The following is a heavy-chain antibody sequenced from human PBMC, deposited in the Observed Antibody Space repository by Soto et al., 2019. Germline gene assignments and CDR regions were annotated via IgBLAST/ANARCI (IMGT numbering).Heavy chain of an antibody. D-gene: IGHD3-10*01. V-gene: IGHV4-39*07. J-gene: IGHJ4*02. CDR3: ARLYNSGSYFDF. CDR2: IYYSGST. CDR1: GGSISSSSYY. Sequence: SETLSLTCTVSGGSISSSSYYWGWIRQPPGKGLEWIGSIYYSGSTYYNPSLKSRVTISVDRSKNQFSLRLSSVTAADTTVYYCARLYNSGSYFDFWGQGTLVTVSS.